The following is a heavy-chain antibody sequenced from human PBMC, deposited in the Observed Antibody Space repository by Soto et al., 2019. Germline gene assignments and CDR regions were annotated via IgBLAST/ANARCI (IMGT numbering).Heavy chain of an antibody. CDR3: GRVVEMATTVFDY. D-gene: IGHD1-1*01. CDR1: TGSISSESYF. CDR2: INFGGST. Sequence: QLLLQESGPGLLKPAETLSVTCSVSTGSISSESYFWGWIRQPPGKGLGWIGSINFGGSTYYKPSLKSRVTISIDTSKNQFSLKVSSVTAADTAVYYCGRVVEMATTVFDYWGPCTLVTVSS. J-gene: IGHJ4*02. V-gene: IGHV4-39*01.